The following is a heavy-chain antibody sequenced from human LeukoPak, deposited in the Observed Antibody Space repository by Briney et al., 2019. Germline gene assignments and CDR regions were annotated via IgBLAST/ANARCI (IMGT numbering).Heavy chain of an antibody. CDR2: INPNSGGT. Sequence: ASVKVSCRASGYTFTGYYMHWVRQAPGQGLEWMGWINPNSGGTNYAQKFQGRVTMTRDTSISTAYMELRSLRSDDTAVYYCARDSSGWYHWFDSWGQGTLVTVSS. V-gene: IGHV1-2*02. CDR1: GYTFTGYY. CDR3: ARDSSGWYHWFDS. D-gene: IGHD6-19*01. J-gene: IGHJ5*01.